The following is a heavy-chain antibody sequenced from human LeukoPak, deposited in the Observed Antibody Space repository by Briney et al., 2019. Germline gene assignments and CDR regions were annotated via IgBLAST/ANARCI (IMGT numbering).Heavy chain of an antibody. V-gene: IGHV1-69*13. Sequence: GASVKVSCKASGGTFSSYAISWVRQAPGQGLEWMGGIIPIFGTANYAQKFQGRVTITADESTSTAYMELSSLRSEDTAVYYCARGDDYYDTSDFYFVFDYWGQGSLVTVSA. CDR2: IIPIFGTA. CDR1: GGTFSSYA. J-gene: IGHJ4*02. D-gene: IGHD3-22*01. CDR3: ARGDDYYDTSDFYFVFDY.